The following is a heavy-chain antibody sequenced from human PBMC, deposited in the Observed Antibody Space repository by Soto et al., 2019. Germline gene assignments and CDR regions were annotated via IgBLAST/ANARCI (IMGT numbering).Heavy chain of an antibody. CDR3: ARQRVLSTNMFITSFDP. Sequence: SETLSLTCSLSGGSINSSDHFWGWIRQTPGKGLEWIGSVYYTETTYYNPSLKSPITISVETSRNTFSLKVNSVTAADTGIYYCARQRVLSTNMFITSFDPWGQGTLVTVSS. CDR1: GGSINSSDHF. V-gene: IGHV4-39*01. J-gene: IGHJ5*02. CDR2: VYYTETT. D-gene: IGHD3-10*02.